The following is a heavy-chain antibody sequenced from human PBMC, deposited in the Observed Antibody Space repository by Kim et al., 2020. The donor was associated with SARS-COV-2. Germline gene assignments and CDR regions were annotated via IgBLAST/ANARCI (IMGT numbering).Heavy chain of an antibody. CDR1: GDSISSRSYY. CDR2: IYFSGST. J-gene: IGHJ4*01. V-gene: IGHV4-39*01. D-gene: IGHD5-18*01. CDR3: ARRRDIAMLNYFDY. Sequence: SETLSLTCSVSGDSISSRSYYWAWIRHSPGKGLEFIGNIYFSGSTYYMPSLKSRVTISIDTSKNQFSLKLISVTAADTATYYCARRRDIAMLNYFDYWG.